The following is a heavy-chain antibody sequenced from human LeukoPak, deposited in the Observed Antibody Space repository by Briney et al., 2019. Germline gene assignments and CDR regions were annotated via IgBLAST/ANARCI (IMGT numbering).Heavy chain of an antibody. D-gene: IGHD2/OR15-2a*01. V-gene: IGHV4-4*07. CDR3: ARNGPGGDIDEYYMDV. CDR1: GASITPDY. CDR2: VFSSGHT. Sequence: SETLSLTCIVSGASITPDYWSWTRRPAGKGLEWIGRVFSSGHTNYNPSLRSRVTLSLDRSKNQFSLELKSVTAADTGMYYCARNGPGGDIDEYYMDVWGKGIMVTVSS. J-gene: IGHJ6*03.